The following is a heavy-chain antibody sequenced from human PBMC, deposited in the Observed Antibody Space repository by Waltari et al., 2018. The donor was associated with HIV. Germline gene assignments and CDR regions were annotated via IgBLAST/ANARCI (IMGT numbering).Heavy chain of an antibody. CDR2: LDTEQGKT. V-gene: IGHV1-24*01. D-gene: IGHD2-15*01. J-gene: IGHJ5*02. CDR1: GYTLSELS. CDR3: TTEGLYCSGGTCYSRFDP. Sequence: QVPLVQSGAEVKKPGASVKVSYKVSGYTLSELSMHWVRQAPGKGLEWMGGLDTEQGKTTYAQNSQGRVTMTEDAATDTAYMELSSLRSEDTAVYYCTTEGLYCSGGTCYSRFDPWGQGTLVTVSS.